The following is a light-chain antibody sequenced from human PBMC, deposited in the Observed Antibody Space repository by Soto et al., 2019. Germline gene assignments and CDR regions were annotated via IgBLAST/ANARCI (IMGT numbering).Light chain of an antibody. Sequence: QSALTQPASVSGSPAQSITISCTGSSSDVGSYNLVSWYQQHPGKAPKLMIYEGSKRPSGVSNRFSGSKSGNTASLTISGLQAEDEADYYCCSYAGSSTYVFGTGTRSPS. V-gene: IGLV2-23*01. J-gene: IGLJ1*01. CDR1: SSDVGSYNL. CDR2: EGS. CDR3: CSYAGSSTYV.